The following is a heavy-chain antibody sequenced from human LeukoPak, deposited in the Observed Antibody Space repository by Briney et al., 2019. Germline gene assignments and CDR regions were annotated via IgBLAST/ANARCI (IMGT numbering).Heavy chain of an antibody. CDR3: ARATFGTYYAFDY. CDR2: IDHSGST. V-gene: IGHV4-38-2*01. J-gene: IGHJ4*02. D-gene: IGHD1-26*01. Sequence: SGTLSLTCAVSGYSISSCDYWGWSREPPGKGLEWIGSIDHSGSTYYNPSLKSRVTISVDTSKNQFSLKLSSVTAADTAVYDCARATFGTYYAFDYWGQGTLVTVSS. CDR1: GYSISSCDY.